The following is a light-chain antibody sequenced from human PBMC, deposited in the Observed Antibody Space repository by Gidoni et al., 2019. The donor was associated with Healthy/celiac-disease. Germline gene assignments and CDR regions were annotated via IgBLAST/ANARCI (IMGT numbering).Light chain of an antibody. Sequence: SYELTQPPSVSVSPGQTASITCSGDNLGEKYACWYQQKPGQSPVLVIYQDTKRPSGIPERCSGSNSGNTATLTISGTQAMDEADYYGQAWDSSTGVFGGGTKLTVL. CDR2: QDT. J-gene: IGLJ2*01. V-gene: IGLV3-1*01. CDR3: QAWDSSTGV. CDR1: NLGEKY.